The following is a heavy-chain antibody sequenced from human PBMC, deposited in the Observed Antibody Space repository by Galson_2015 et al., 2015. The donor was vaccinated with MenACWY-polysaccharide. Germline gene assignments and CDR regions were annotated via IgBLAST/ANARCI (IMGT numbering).Heavy chain of an antibody. CDR1: GGTFSSYA. D-gene: IGHD3-22*01. Sequence: SVKVSCKASGGTFSSYAISWVRQAPGQGLEWMGRIIPILGIANYAQKFQGRVTITADKSTSTAYMELSSLRSEDTAVYYCARPYDSSGYYYFDYWGQGTLVTVSS. J-gene: IGHJ4*02. CDR2: IIPILGIA. V-gene: IGHV1-69*04. CDR3: ARPYDSSGYYYFDY.